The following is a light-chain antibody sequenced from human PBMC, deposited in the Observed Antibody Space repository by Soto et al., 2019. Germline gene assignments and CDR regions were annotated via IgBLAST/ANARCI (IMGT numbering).Light chain of an antibody. Sequence: IGMTQSPATLSVSPGERATLSFSAGQTIYSNVAWYQQRPGQPPRLLIYRASSRATGIPARFSGSGSGTEFTLTINSLQSEDFAVYYCQQYHNWPITFGQGTRLEIK. CDR3: QQYHNWPIT. CDR1: QTIYSN. CDR2: RAS. V-gene: IGKV3-15*01. J-gene: IGKJ5*01.